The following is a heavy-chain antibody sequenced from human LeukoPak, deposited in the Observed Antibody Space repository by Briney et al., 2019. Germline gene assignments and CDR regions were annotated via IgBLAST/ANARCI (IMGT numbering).Heavy chain of an antibody. D-gene: IGHD3-10*01. Sequence: SGTLSLTCAVSGGSIGSSNWWSWVRQPPGKGLEWTGEIYHSGSTNYNPSLKSRVTISVDKSKNQFSLKLSSVTAADTAVYYCARDAIMVRGVIITRARAFDIWGQGTMVTVSS. CDR3: ARDAIMVRGVIITRARAFDI. CDR1: GGSIGSSNW. CDR2: IYHSGST. V-gene: IGHV4-4*02. J-gene: IGHJ3*02.